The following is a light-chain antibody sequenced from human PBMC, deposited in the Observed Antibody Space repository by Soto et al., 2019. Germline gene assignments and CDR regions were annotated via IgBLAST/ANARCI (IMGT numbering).Light chain of an antibody. CDR1: SSNIGSYY. Sequence: QSVLTQPPSVSAAPGQKVTISCSGSSSNIGSYYVFWYQQLPGTAPKVLIYDNNKRPSGIPDRFSGSKSGTSATLGITGLQTGDEADYYCGTWDNSLSAGVVFGGCTQLTVL. J-gene: IGLJ7*01. CDR3: GTWDNSLSAGVV. CDR2: DNN. V-gene: IGLV1-51*01.